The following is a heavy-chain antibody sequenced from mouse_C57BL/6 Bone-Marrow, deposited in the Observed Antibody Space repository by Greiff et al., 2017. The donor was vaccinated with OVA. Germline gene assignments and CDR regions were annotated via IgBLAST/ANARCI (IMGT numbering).Heavy chain of an antibody. CDR2: IYPGSGST. CDR1: GYTFTSYW. D-gene: IGHD1-1*01. V-gene: IGHV1-55*01. Sequence: VQLQQPGAELVKPGASVKMSCKASGYTFTSYWITWVKQRPGQGLEWIGDIYPGSGSTNYNEKFKSKATLTVDTSSSTAYMQLSSLTSEDSAVYYCVSTVVGRNYFDYWGQGTTLTVSS. CDR3: VSTVVGRNYFDY. J-gene: IGHJ2*01.